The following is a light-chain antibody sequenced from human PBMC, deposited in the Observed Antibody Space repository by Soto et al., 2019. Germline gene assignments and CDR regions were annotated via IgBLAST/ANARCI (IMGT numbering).Light chain of an antibody. CDR2: EVS. CDR3: SSYTSSSTSYV. J-gene: IGLJ1*01. V-gene: IGLV2-14*01. Sequence: QSALTQPASVSGSPGQSITISCTGTSSDVGGYNYVSWYQHHPGKAPKFMIYEVSNRPSGVSNRFSGSKSGNTASLTISGLQAEDEADYYCSSYTSSSTSYVFGAGTKLTVL. CDR1: SSDVGGYNY.